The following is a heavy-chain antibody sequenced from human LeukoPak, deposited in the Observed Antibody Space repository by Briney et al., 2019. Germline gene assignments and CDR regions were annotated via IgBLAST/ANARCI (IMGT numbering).Heavy chain of an antibody. CDR3: ARGAYYDFWSGYYNGYYFDY. CDR2: INHSGST. Sequence: SETLSLTCAVYGGSFSGYYWSWIRQPPGKGLEWIGEINHSGSTNYNPSLKSRVTISVDTSKNQFSLKLSSVTAADTAVYYCARGAYYDFWSGYYNGYYFDYWGQGTLVTVSS. CDR1: GGSFSGYY. J-gene: IGHJ4*02. D-gene: IGHD3-3*01. V-gene: IGHV4-34*01.